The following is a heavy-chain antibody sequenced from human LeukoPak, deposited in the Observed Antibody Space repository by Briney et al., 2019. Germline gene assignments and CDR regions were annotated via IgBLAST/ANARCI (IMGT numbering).Heavy chain of an antibody. CDR1: GFTFSSYS. V-gene: IGHV3-48*01. CDR2: ISSSSSTI. CDR3: ARDLNYDSAS. Sequence: GGSLRLSCAASGFTFSSYSMNWVRQAPGKGLEWVSYISSSSSTIYYADSVKGRFTISRDNSKNTVYLQMNSLRAEDTAIYYCARDLNYDSASWGQGTLVTVSS. D-gene: IGHD3-22*01. J-gene: IGHJ5*02.